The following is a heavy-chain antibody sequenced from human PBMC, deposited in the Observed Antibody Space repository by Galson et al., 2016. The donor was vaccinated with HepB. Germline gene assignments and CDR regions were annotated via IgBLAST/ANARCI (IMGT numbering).Heavy chain of an antibody. V-gene: IGHV3-23*01. CDR1: GFTFSSYA. J-gene: IGHJ4*02. D-gene: IGHD3-22*01. CDR2: ISGSGGST. CDR3: AKSPWYDSSGYYYFDY. Sequence: SLRLSCAASGFTFSSYAMSWVRQAPGEGLEWISGISGSGGSTFYADSVKGRFTISRVKSKNTLYLQMNSLRAEDTAVYHCAKSPWYDSSGYYYFDYWGQGTLVTVSS.